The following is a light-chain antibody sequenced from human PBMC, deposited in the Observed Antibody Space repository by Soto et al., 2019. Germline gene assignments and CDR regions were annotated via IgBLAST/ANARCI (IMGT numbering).Light chain of an antibody. CDR1: QGISSY. V-gene: IGKV1-8*01. J-gene: IGKJ4*01. Sequence: AIRMTQSPSSFSASTGDRVTITCRASQGISSYLAWYQQKPGKAPKLLIYAASTLQSGVPSRFSGSGSGTDFTLTISCLQSEDFATYYCQQYYNYPLTFGGGIKVEIK. CDR3: QQYYNYPLT. CDR2: AAS.